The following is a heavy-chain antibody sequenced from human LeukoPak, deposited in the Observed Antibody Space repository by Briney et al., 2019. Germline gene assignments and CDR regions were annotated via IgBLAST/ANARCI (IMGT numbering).Heavy chain of an antibody. V-gene: IGHV1-18*01. CDR3: ARDNKVASGSGFDY. J-gene: IGHJ4*02. CDR1: GYTFSSYG. D-gene: IGHD6-13*01. Sequence: ASVKVSCKASGYTFSSYGISWVRQAPGQGPEWMGWLSAYDGNTNYAQNAQGRVTLTTDTSTRTAYMELRSLRSDDTAFYYCARDNKVASGSGFDYWGQGTLVTVSS. CDR2: LSAYDGNT.